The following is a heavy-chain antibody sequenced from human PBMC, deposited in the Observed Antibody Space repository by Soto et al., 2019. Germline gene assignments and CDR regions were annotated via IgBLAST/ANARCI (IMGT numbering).Heavy chain of an antibody. D-gene: IGHD1-26*01. CDR3: ARGGQECSNSGCGYIYDCVDV. CDR1: GYTFSHYG. CDR2: ISAYNGNR. Sequence: ASVKVSCKASGYTFSHYGIGWVRQAPGQGLEWMGWISAYNGNRHFAEGLRGRITMTTNTTTSTADMELRSLSSDDTAVYYCARGGQECSNSGCGYIYDCVDVWGQGTTVTVSS. J-gene: IGHJ6*02. V-gene: IGHV1-18*01.